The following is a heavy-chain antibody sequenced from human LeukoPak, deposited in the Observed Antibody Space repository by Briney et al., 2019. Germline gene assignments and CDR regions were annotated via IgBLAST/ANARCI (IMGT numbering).Heavy chain of an antibody. CDR3: ARGTRGDTSGYIRGQFDY. Sequence: GASVKVSCKASGYTFTSYGISWVRQAPGQGLEWMGWISAYNGNTNYAQKLQGRVTMTTGTSTSTAYMELRSLRSDDTAVYYCARGTRGDTSGYIRGQFDYWGQGTLVTVSS. CDR2: ISAYNGNT. V-gene: IGHV1-18*01. J-gene: IGHJ4*02. D-gene: IGHD3-22*01. CDR1: GYTFTSYG.